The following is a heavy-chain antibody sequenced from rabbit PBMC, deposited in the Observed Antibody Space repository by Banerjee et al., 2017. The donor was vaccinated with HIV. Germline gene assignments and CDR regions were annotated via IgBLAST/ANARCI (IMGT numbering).Heavy chain of an antibody. CDR2: ITYRGSA. J-gene: IGHJ4*01. CDR3: ARRYAANALDYFNL. Sequence: QEQLKESGGGLVQPGGSLKLSCKASGFDFSSYAITWVRQAPGKGLEYIGYITYRGSAYYASWVNGRFTISRENTQNTLYLQLNSLTAADTATYFCARRYAANALDYFNLWGPGTLVTVS. CDR1: GFDFSSYA. D-gene: IGHD6-1*01. V-gene: IGHV1S29*01.